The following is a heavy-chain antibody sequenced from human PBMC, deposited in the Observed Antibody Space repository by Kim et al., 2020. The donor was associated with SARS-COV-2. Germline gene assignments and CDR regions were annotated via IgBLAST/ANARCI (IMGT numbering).Heavy chain of an antibody. J-gene: IGHJ4*02. CDR1: GFTFSTYA. CDR3: AKSPPHQYNDYAPYYLDC. V-gene: IGHV3-23*01. D-gene: IGHD5-12*01. CDR2: IRGNGDTT. Sequence: GGSLRLSCAASGFTFSTYAMNWVRQAPGKGLEWVSVIRGNGDTTYYADSVNGRFTISRDNSKNALYLQMNNLRAEDTAIYYCAKSPPHQYNDYAPYYLDCWGQGTLVTVSS.